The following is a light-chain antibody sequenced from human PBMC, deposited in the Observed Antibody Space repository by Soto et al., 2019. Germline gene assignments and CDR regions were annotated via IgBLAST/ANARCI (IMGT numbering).Light chain of an antibody. J-gene: IGKJ5*01. Sequence: MTQSPSTLSGSLGEGVTLSCRASQSVSSNLAWYQQRPGQAPRLLIYGASTRATGIPARFSGSGSGTEFTLTISSLQSEDFAVYYCQQYNNWPPITFGQGTRLEI. CDR3: QQYNNWPPIT. V-gene: IGKV3-15*01. CDR2: GAS. CDR1: QSVSSN.